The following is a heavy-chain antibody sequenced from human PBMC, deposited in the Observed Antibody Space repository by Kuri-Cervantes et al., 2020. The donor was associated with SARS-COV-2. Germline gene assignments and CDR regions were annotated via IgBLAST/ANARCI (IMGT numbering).Heavy chain of an antibody. CDR1: GFTFSSYG. CDR3: AREVSGWYTGAFDI. CDR2: IWYDGSNK. Sequence: GESLKISCAASGFTFSSYGMHWVRQAPGKGLEWVAVIWYDGSNKYYADSVKGRFTISRDNSKNTLYLQMNSLRAEDTAVYYCAREVSGWYTGAFDIWGQGTMVTVSS. D-gene: IGHD6-19*01. V-gene: IGHV3-33*08. J-gene: IGHJ3*02.